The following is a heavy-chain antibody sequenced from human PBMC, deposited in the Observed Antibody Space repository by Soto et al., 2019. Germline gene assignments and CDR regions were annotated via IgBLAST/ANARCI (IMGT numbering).Heavy chain of an antibody. D-gene: IGHD5-12*01. CDR1: GVGLSKNGRW. Sequence: CVPTRVSHTGAGTLTCTFCGVGLSKNGRWVSWSRERPGKALECLALIDCVYHKYYSTSLKTSLTISKATSKNQVVLTMTNMDPVDTATYYCARIEVYSGYDGGYYYGMDVWGQGTTVTVSS. J-gene: IGHJ6*02. V-gene: IGHV2-70*01. CDR2: IDCVYHK. CDR3: ARIEVYSGYDGGYYYGMDV.